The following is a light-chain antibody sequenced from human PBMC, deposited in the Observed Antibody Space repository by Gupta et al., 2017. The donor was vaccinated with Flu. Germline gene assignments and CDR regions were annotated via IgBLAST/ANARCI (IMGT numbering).Light chain of an antibody. J-gene: IGKJ4*01. CDR3: RQTKHWPIT. Sequence: DVVMTQSPLSLPVTLGQPASISCRSSQGLLYHNGRNYLDWFHDGPGQTLRRLIYESFNRYYGVPVRFSSSGSFSDFTLKVRTGEAEDVVFYYCRQTKHWPITFGGGSKVEI. CDR2: ESF. CDR1: QGLLYHNGRNY. V-gene: IGKV2-30*01.